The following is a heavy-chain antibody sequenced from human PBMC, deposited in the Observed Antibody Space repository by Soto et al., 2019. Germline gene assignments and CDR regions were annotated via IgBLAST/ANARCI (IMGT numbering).Heavy chain of an antibody. CDR1: GFSLSTSGVG. D-gene: IGHD3-10*01. V-gene: IGHV2-5*02. CDR2: IYWDDDK. CDR3: ANQPRSITMVRGVIGGNSFDP. Sequence: QITLKESGPTLVKPTQTLTLTCTFSGFSLSTSGVGVGWIRQPPGKALEWLALIYWDDDKRYSPSLKSRLTITKDTYKNQVVLTMTNMDPVATATYYCANQPRSITMVRGVIGGNSFDPWGQGTLVTVSS. J-gene: IGHJ5*02.